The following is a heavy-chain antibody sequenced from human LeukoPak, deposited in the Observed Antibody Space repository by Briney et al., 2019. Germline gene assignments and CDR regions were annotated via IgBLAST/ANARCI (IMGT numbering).Heavy chain of an antibody. CDR3: ARDEDAFDL. V-gene: IGHV4-34*01. J-gene: IGHJ3*01. Sequence: SETLSLTCAVYGGSFSNYYWSWIRQPPGKGLEWIGGITHSGSTNYNPSLKSRVTISVDTSKNQFSLKLSSVTAADTAVYYCARDEDAFDLWGQGTMVSVSS. CDR2: ITHSGST. CDR1: GGSFSNYY.